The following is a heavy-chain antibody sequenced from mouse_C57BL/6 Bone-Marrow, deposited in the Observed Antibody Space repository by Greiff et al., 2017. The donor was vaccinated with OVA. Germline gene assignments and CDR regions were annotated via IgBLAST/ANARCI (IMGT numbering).Heavy chain of an antibody. J-gene: IGHJ3*01. CDR3: TRGDRAY. Sequence: QVQLQQSGAELVRPGASVTLSCKASGYTFTDYEMHWVKQTPVHGLEWIGAIDPETGGTAYNQKFKGKAILTADKSSSTAYRELRSLTSEDSAVYYCTRGDRAYWGQGTLVTVSA. D-gene: IGHD3-3*01. CDR1: GYTFTDYE. CDR2: IDPETGGT. V-gene: IGHV1-15*01.